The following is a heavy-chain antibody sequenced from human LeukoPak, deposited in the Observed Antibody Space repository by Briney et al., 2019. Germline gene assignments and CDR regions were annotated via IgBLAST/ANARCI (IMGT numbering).Heavy chain of an antibody. CDR1: GYTFTSYG. Sequence: ASVKVSCKASGYTFTSYGISWVRQAPGQGLEWMGWISAYNGDTNSAHKLQGRVTITTDTYTSTASMELRRLRSGDTAVYYCARYAGTTSGYWGQGTLVTVSS. D-gene: IGHD1-1*01. CDR3: ARYAGTTSGY. CDR2: ISAYNGDT. V-gene: IGHV1-18*01. J-gene: IGHJ4*02.